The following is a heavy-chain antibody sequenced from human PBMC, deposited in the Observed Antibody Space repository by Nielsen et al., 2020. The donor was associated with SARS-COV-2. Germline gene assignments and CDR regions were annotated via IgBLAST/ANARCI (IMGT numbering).Heavy chain of an antibody. Sequence: GSLRLSCTVSGGSISSYYWSWIRQPPGKGLEWIGYIYYSGSTNYNPSLKSRVTISVDTSKNQFSLKLSSVTAADTAVYYCAREHYYGSGSYYLADYWGQGTLVTVSS. CDR2: IYYSGST. D-gene: IGHD3-10*01. J-gene: IGHJ4*02. CDR3: AREHYYGSGSYYLADY. CDR1: GGSISSYY. V-gene: IGHV4-59*01.